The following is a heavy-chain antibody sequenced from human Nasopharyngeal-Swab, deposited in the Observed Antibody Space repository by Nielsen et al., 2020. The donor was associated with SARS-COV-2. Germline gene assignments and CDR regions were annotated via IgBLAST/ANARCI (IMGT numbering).Heavy chain of an antibody. V-gene: IGHV3-23*01. CDR3: AKPLYGDSPFDY. D-gene: IGHD4-17*01. CDR2: ISGSGGST. Sequence: WIRQPPGKGLEWVSAISGSGGSTYYADSLKGRFTISRDNSKNTLYLQMNSLRAEDTAVYYCAKPLYGDSPFDYWGQGTLVTVSS. J-gene: IGHJ4*02.